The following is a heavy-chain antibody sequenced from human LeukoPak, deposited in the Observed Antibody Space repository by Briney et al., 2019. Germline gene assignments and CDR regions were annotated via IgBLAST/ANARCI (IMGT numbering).Heavy chain of an antibody. CDR3: ARAHDVTAWAYFDY. CDR1: GGSISSYY. Sequence: SETLSLTCTVSGGSISSYYWSWIRQPPGKGLEWIGYIYYSGSTNYNASLKSRVTISVDTSKNQFSLKLSSVTAADTAVYYCARAHDVTAWAYFDYWGQGTLVTVSS. D-gene: IGHD1-26*01. J-gene: IGHJ4*02. CDR2: IYYSGST. V-gene: IGHV4-59*01.